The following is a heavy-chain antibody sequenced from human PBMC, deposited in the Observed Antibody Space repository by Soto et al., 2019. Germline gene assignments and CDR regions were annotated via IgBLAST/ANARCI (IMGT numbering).Heavy chain of an antibody. D-gene: IGHD6-6*01. CDR1: GYSISSGYY. CDR2: VYLSGVT. Sequence: PSETLSLTCAASGYSISSGYYWGWIRQSPGKGLEWIGSVYLSGVTYFNPSLKSRVTISVDTSKNQFSLKLNSMTAADTAVYYCARDDRDSTSPTFDYWGQGVLVTVSS. J-gene: IGHJ4*02. V-gene: IGHV4-38-2*02. CDR3: ARDDRDSTSPTFDY.